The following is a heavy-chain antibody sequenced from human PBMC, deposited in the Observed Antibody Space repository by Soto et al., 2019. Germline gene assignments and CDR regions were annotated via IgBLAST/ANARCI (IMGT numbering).Heavy chain of an antibody. CDR2: IIPSFATG. D-gene: IGHD3-10*01. CDR1: GGTFGNSA. Sequence: QVQLVQSGAEVKKPGSSVKVSCKASGGTFGNSAISWVRQAPGQGLEWMGGIIPSFATGNSAPEFQGRLTIPADKSTTKAYMELSSLRSEDTAVYYCARSYYGSGSYWFYGMDVWGQGTTVTVSS. J-gene: IGHJ6*02. CDR3: ARSYYGSGSYWFYGMDV. V-gene: IGHV1-69*06.